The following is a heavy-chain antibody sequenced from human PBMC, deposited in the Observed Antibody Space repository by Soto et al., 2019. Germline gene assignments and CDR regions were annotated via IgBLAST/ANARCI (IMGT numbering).Heavy chain of an antibody. J-gene: IGHJ3*02. V-gene: IGHV1-3*01. CDR3: ASGAQWMGAFDI. D-gene: IGHD6-19*01. CDR2: INAGNGNT. Sequence: QVQLVQSGAEVKKPGASVKVSCMASGHTFTSYAMHWVRQAPGQRLEWMGWINAGNGNTKYSQKFQGRVTITRDTSASTAYMELSSLRSEDTAVYYCASGAQWMGAFDIWGQGTMVTVSS. CDR1: GHTFTSYA.